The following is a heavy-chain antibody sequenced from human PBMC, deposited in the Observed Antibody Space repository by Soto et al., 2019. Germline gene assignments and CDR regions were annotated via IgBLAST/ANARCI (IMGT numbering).Heavy chain of an antibody. J-gene: IGHJ3*02. Sequence: ASVKDSCMSSGYTFPRYLLHWVGQARGQGLEWVGISIPHGESKSYAQKYQGRVTLTRDTSATTDYMEVSSLRSEDTPVYYCARDSAVLGVAGITTNAVDMWGQRTVLTV. CDR1: GYTFPRYL. D-gene: IGHD6-19*01. CDR3: ARDSAVLGVAGITTNAVDM. CDR2: SIPHGESK. V-gene: IGHV1-46*01.